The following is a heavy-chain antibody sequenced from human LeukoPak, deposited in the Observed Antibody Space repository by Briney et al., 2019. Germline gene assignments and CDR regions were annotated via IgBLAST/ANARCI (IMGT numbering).Heavy chain of an antibody. V-gene: IGHV4-59*08. D-gene: IGHD4-17*01. CDR1: GGSIIGHW. J-gene: IGHJ4*02. Sequence: SETLSLTCSVSGGSIIGHWWSWIRQPPGKGLEWIGDVFYSGSNNYNPSLKSRHTISLDTSKNQFSLNLRSVTATDTAMYYCARRNTADASIDFWGQGTLVTASS. CDR3: ARRNTADASIDF. CDR2: VFYSGSN.